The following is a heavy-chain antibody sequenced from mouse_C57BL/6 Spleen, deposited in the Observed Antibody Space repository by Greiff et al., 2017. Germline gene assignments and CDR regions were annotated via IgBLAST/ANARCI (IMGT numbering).Heavy chain of an antibody. Sequence: QVQLQQPGAELVRPGSSVKLSCKASGYTFTSYWMHWVKQRPIQGLEWIGNIDPSDSETHYNQKFKDKATLTVDKSSSTAYMQLSSLTSEDSAVYYCARYHGSSSWYFDVWGTGTTVTVSS. CDR1: GYTFTSYW. CDR3: ARYHGSSSWYFDV. CDR2: IDPSDSET. D-gene: IGHD1-1*01. J-gene: IGHJ1*03. V-gene: IGHV1-52*01.